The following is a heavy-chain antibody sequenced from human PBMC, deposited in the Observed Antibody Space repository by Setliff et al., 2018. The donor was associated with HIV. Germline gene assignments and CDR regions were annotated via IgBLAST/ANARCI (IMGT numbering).Heavy chain of an antibody. CDR3: ARSGWTNYVVSPPSAMDV. V-gene: IGHV1-18*04. CDR1: GYIFTRSG. J-gene: IGHJ6*02. Sequence: ASVKVSCKASGYIFTRSGFNWVRQAPGQGLEWIGWISAYNGNTYSAQKFQGRVTVTTDSSTSTAYMELRSLRSDDTAMYYCARSGWTNYVVSPPSAMDVWGQGTTVTVSS. CDR2: ISAYNGNT. D-gene: IGHD3-16*01.